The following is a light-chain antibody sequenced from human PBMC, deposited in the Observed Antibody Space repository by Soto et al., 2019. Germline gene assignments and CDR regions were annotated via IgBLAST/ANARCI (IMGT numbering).Light chain of an antibody. CDR1: QSVLHSNGYNY. CDR2: LGS. V-gene: IGKV2-28*01. CDR3: MQALQTPPT. J-gene: IGKJ5*01. Sequence: DIVMTQSPLSLPVTPGEPASISCRSSQSVLHSNGYNYLDWYLQKPGQSPQLLIYLGSNRASGVPDRFSGSGSGTDFTLKISRVEAEDVGVYYCMQALQTPPTVAQGTRLEIK.